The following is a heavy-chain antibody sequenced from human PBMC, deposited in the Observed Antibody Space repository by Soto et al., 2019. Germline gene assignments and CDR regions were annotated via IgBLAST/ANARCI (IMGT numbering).Heavy chain of an antibody. CDR2: ISGSGGST. CDR3: AKDHWDIVVVPADY. CDR1: GLTFCSYA. Sequence: GGSLRLSCAASGLTFCSYAMSWVRQAPGKGLEWVSAISGSGGSTYYADSVKGRFTISRDNSKNTLYLQMNSLRAEDTAVYYCAKDHWDIVVVPADYWGQGTLVTVS. D-gene: IGHD2-2*01. J-gene: IGHJ4*02. V-gene: IGHV3-23*01.